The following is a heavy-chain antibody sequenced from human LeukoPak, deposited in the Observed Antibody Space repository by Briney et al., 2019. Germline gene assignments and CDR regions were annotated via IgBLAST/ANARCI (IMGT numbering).Heavy chain of an antibody. CDR2: IIPIFGTA. CDR1: GGTFSSYA. J-gene: IGHJ4*02. D-gene: IGHD6-19*01. CDR3: ARSSSIAVAGFDY. Sequence: ASVKVSCKASGGTFSSYAISWVRQAPGQGLEWMGGIIPIFGTANYAQKFQGRVTITADESTSTAYMELSSLRSEDTAVYYCARSSSIAVAGFDYWGQGTLVTVPS. V-gene: IGHV1-69*13.